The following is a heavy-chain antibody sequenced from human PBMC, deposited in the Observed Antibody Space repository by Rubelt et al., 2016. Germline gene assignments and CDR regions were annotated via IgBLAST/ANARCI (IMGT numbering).Heavy chain of an antibody. J-gene: IGHJ4*02. CDR1: GYTFTSYS. V-gene: IGHV1-3*01. CDR3: ARTGARYYFDY. Sequence: QVQLVQSGAEVKKPGASVKISCKASGYTFTSYSIHWVRQAPGQSLEWMGWINAGNGNTKYSPKFQGRVTITRDTSAGTACMGRGSRRSDDTAVYYGARTGARYYFDYWGQGTLVTVSA. CDR2: INAGNGNT. D-gene: IGHD1-1*01.